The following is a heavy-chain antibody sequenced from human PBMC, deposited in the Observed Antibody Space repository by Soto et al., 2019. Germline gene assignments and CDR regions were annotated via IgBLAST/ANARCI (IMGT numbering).Heavy chain of an antibody. V-gene: IGHV4-30-4*01. CDR1: GGSISSGDYY. CDR2: IYDSGST. Sequence: SSETLSLTCTVSGGSISSGDYYWSWIRQPPGKGLEWIGYIYDSGSTYYNSSLKSRVNITLDTSKNQFSLKLTSVTAADTAVYYCAKDRRGVTAVGGNWFDPWGQGTLVTVSS. J-gene: IGHJ5*02. CDR3: AKDRRGVTAVGGNWFDP. D-gene: IGHD6-19*01.